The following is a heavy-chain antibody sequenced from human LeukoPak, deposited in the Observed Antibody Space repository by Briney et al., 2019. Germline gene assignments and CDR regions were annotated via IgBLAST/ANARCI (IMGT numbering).Heavy chain of an antibody. J-gene: IGHJ4*02. V-gene: IGHV1-2*02. CDR3: ARGGDGSRRDFDY. CDR2: INPNSGDP. CDR1: GYTFTAFY. Sequence: GASVKVSCKASGYTFTAFYLHWVRQAPGQGLEWMGWINPNSGDPNYALNFQGRVTMARDTSISTAYMELSSLRSDDKAVYYCARGGDGSRRDFDYWGQGTLVTVSS. D-gene: IGHD5-24*01.